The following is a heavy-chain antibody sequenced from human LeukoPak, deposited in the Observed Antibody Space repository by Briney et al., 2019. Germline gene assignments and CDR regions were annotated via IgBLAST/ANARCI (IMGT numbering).Heavy chain of an antibody. D-gene: IGHD3-3*01. CDR1: GFTFSSYA. CDR2: ISGSGGST. J-gene: IGHJ4*02. CDR3: AKVLLSGLRFLEWLLFDY. V-gene: IGHV3-23*01. Sequence: GGSLRLSCAASGFTFSSYAMSWVRQAPGKGLEWVSAISGSGGSTYYADSVKGRFTISRDNSKNTLYLQMNSLRAEDTAVYYCAKVLLSGLRFLEWLLFDYWGQGTLVTVSS.